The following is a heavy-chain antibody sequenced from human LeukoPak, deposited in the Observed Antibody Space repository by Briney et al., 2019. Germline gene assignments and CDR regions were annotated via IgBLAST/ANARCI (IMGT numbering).Heavy chain of an antibody. CDR3: AKRIRGVISPFDY. D-gene: IGHD3-10*01. Sequence: PGGSLRLSCAASGFTFSSYAMSWVRQAPGKGLEWVSAISGNGGSTYYADSVKGRFTISRDNSKNTLYLQMNSLRAEDTAVYYCAKRIRGVISPFDYWGQGTLVTVSS. J-gene: IGHJ4*02. V-gene: IGHV3-23*01. CDR1: GFTFSSYA. CDR2: ISGNGGST.